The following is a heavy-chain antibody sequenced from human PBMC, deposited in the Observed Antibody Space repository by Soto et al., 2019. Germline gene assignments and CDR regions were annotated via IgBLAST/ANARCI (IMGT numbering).Heavy chain of an antibody. CDR2: IIPFFDTA. V-gene: IGHV1-69*01. Sequence: QVQLVQSGAELRKPGSSVKVSCKASGGTFSDFTINWVRQAPGQRLEWMGGIIPFFDTANYAERFQGRVTITADESTTTSFMEVSSLRSEDTAFYYCARNGTLTGYSYGMDVWGQGTMVTVSS. J-gene: IGHJ6*02. CDR1: GGTFSDFT. CDR3: ARNGTLTGYSYGMDV. D-gene: IGHD1-1*01.